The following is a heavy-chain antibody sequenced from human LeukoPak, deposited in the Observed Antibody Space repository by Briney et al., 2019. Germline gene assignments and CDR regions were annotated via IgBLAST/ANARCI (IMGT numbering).Heavy chain of an antibody. CDR2: IIPIFGTA. Sequence: SVTVSCKASVGTFSSYAISWVRQATGQDLEWMGGIIPIFGTANYAQKFQGRVTITADESTSTAYMELSSLRSEDTAVYYCATLGYCSGGSCYTVYYWGQGTLVTVS. V-gene: IGHV1-69*13. CDR3: ATLGYCSGGSCYTVYY. J-gene: IGHJ4*02. D-gene: IGHD2-15*01. CDR1: VGTFSSYA.